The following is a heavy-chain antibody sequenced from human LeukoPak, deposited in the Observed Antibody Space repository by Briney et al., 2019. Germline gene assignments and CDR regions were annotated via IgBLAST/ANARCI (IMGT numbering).Heavy chain of an antibody. J-gene: IGHJ6*03. D-gene: IGHD2-2*01. Sequence: GGSLRLSCAASGFAFSTYGMLWVRQAPGKGLGWVAFVRFDGSDKYYADSVKGRFTISRDTSKNTLYLKMKSLRAEDTAVYYCAKGGGDCSTANCSLIYYHYYMDVWGKGTTVTVSS. CDR3: AKGGGDCSTANCSLIYYHYYMDV. CDR2: VRFDGSDK. CDR1: GFAFSTYG. V-gene: IGHV3-30*02.